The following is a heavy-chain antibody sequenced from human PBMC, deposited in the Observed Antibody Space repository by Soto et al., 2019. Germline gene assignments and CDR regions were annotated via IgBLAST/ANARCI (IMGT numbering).Heavy chain of an antibody. CDR1: GYTLTELS. V-gene: IGHV1-24*01. D-gene: IGHD3-9*01. CDR2: FDPEDGET. J-gene: IGHJ6*02. CDR3: ARGRYFDWLLAHYYYGMDV. Sequence: GASVKVSCKVSGYTLTELSMHWVRQAPGKGLEWMGGFDPEDGETIYAQKFQGRVTMTEDTSTDTAYMELSSLRSEDTAVYYCARGRYFDWLLAHYYYGMDVWGQGTTVAVSS.